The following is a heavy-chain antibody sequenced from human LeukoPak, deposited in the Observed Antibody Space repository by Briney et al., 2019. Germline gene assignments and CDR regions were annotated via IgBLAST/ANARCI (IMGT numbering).Heavy chain of an antibody. Sequence: SQTLSLTCAISGDSVSSNSAAWNWIGQSPSRGLEWLGRTYYRSKWSNDYALSVKGRITINPDTAKNQSSLQLKYVTPEDTAVYYCARIVGQQRDSWGQGTLVTVSS. CDR1: GDSVSSNSAA. CDR2: TYYRSKWSN. CDR3: ARIVGQQRDS. D-gene: IGHD6-13*01. V-gene: IGHV6-1*01. J-gene: IGHJ4*02.